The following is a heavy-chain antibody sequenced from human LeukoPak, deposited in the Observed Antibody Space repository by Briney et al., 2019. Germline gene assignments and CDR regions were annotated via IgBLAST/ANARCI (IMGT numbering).Heavy chain of an antibody. D-gene: IGHD2-2*01. V-gene: IGHV3-21*01. J-gene: IGHJ1*01. Sequence: GGSLRLSCAASGFTFSSYAMTWVRQAPGKGLEWVSSFTSMSRTIYYADSVKGRFTISRGDAKKSLYLQMNSLRAEDTAVYYCARGIAVPAAIRAEYFQHWGQGTLVTVSS. CDR3: ARGIAVPAAIRAEYFQH. CDR2: FTSMSRTI. CDR1: GFTFSSYA.